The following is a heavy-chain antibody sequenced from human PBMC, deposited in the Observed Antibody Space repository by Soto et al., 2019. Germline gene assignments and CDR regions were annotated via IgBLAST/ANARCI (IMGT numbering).Heavy chain of an antibody. CDR2: IYYTGIT. Sequence: PSETLSLTCTVSGGSISNYYWSWIRQPPGKGLEWIGYIYYTGITNYNPSLKSRVTISVDTSKNQFSLKLNSVTAADTAVYYCARGLRQLVNWGQGSLVTVSS. D-gene: IGHD6-6*01. CDR1: GGSISNYY. CDR3: ARGLRQLVN. V-gene: IGHV4-59*01. J-gene: IGHJ4*02.